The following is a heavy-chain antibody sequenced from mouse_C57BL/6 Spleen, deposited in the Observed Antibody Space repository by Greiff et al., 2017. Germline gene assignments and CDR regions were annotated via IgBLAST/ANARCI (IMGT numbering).Heavy chain of an antibody. D-gene: IGHD2-3*01. CDR2: IHPSDSDT. CDR1: GYTFTSYW. J-gene: IGHJ2*01. V-gene: IGHV1-74*01. CDR3: AALYDGYYDYFDY. Sequence: QVQLQQPGAELVQPGASVKVSCKASGYTFTSYWMHWVKQRPGQGLEWIGRIHPSDSDTNYNQKVKGKATLTVDKSSSTAYMQLRSLTSEDSAVXYCAALYDGYYDYFDYWGQGTTLTVSS.